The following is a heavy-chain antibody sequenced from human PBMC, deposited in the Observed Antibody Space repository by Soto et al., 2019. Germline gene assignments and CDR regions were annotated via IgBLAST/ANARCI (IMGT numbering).Heavy chain of an antibody. J-gene: IGHJ4*02. CDR1: GFTFGTYW. V-gene: IGHV3-74*02. CDR2: IKTDGSST. D-gene: IGHD2-15*01. CDR3: ARGAGYSLDY. Sequence: EVQLVESGGGLVQPGGSLRLSCAASGFTFGTYWMHWVRQAPGKGLVWVSRIKTDGSSTNYADSVKGRFTISRDNAKHTLYLQMNSLRAEDTAVYYCARGAGYSLDYWGQGTLVTVSS.